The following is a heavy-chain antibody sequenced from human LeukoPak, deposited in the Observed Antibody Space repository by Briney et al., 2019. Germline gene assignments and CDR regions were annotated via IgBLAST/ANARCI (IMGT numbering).Heavy chain of an antibody. CDR2: IIPIFGTA. Sequence: ASVKVSCKASGGTFSSHAISWVRQAPGQGLEWMGGIIPIFGTANYAQKFQGRVTITADESTSTAYMELSSLRSEDTAVYYCARVSCSTSCYPDYYYYYMDVWGKGTTVTISS. V-gene: IGHV1-69*13. D-gene: IGHD2-2*01. J-gene: IGHJ6*03. CDR3: ARVSCSTSCYPDYYYYYMDV. CDR1: GGTFSSHA.